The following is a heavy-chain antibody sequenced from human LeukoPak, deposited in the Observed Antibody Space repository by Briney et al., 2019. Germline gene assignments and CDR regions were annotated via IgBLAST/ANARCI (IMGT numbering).Heavy chain of an antibody. J-gene: IGHJ3*02. CDR2: IYSGGST. D-gene: IGHD3-10*01. CDR1: GFTFSNNY. Sequence: GGSLRLSCAASGFTFSNNYMSWVRQAPGKGLEWVSVIYSGGSTYYADSVKGRFTISRDNSKNTLYLQMNSLRAEDTAVYYCARRGYYGSGSFGDLFAFDIWGQGTMVTVSS. V-gene: IGHV3-66*01. CDR3: ARRGYYGSGSFGDLFAFDI.